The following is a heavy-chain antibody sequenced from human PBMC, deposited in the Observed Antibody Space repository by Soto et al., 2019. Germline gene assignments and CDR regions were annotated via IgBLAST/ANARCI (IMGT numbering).Heavy chain of an antibody. CDR1: GLTFSTYA. Sequence: GGSLRLSCAASGLTFSTYAMSWVRQAPGKGLEWVSAISGSSVSTSYADSVKGRFTISRDNSKNTLYLQMNSLRAEDTAVYYCAKDSFSSGPVRRNNWFDPWGQGTLVTVSS. J-gene: IGHJ5*02. CDR2: ISGSSVST. CDR3: AKDSFSSGPVRRNNWFDP. D-gene: IGHD6-19*01. V-gene: IGHV3-23*01.